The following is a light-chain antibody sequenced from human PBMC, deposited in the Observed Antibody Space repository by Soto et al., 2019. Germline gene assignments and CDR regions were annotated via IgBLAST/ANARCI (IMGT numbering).Light chain of an antibody. Sequence: IQMTQSPSSLSASVGNRVTITCRASQSISSYLNWFQQKPGQAPKLLIYAASSLQSGVPSRFSGSGSGTEFTLTISSLQPEDFATYYGQQSYSTPLTFGGGTKVDIK. CDR3: QQSYSTPLT. CDR2: AAS. CDR1: QSISSY. J-gene: IGKJ4*01. V-gene: IGKV1-39*01.